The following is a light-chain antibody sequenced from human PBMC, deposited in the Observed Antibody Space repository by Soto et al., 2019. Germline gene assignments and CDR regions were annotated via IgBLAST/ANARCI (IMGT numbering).Light chain of an antibody. J-gene: IGLJ1*01. CDR1: SRDVGGYNY. V-gene: IGLV2-8*01. CDR2: EVT. Sequence: QSVLTQPPSASGSPGQSVTISCTGTSRDVGGYNYVSWYQQYPGKAPKLLIYEVTKRPSGVPHRFSGSKSGYTASLTVSGHQAEDEADYYCSSYAGSNNFVFGTGTKVTVL. CDR3: SSYAGSNNFV.